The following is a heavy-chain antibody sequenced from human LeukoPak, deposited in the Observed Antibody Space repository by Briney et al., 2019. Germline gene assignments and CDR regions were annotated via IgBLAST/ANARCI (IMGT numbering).Heavy chain of an antibody. CDR1: GFIFSNTW. D-gene: IGHD3-10*01. V-gene: IGHV3-7*03. Sequence: PGGSLRLSCVASGFIFSNTWMAWVRQAPGKRPEWVAYINQDGGETNYVDSVRGRFTVSRDNVKNSLYLQMNSLRADDTALYYCATSAGRSGGNWGQGALVTVSS. J-gene: IGHJ4*02. CDR2: INQDGGET. CDR3: ATSAGRSGGN.